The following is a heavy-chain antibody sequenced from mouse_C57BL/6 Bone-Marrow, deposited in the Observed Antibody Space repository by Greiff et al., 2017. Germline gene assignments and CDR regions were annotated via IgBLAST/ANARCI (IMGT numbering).Heavy chain of an antibody. D-gene: IGHD1-1*01. J-gene: IGHJ2*01. CDR3: ARVVTTVVAPFGY. CDR1: GYTFTSYW. V-gene: IGHV1-69*01. CDR2: IDPSDSYT. Sequence: VQLQQPGAELVMPGASVKLSCKASGYTFTSYWMHWVKQRPGQGLEWIGEIDPSDSYTNYNQKFKGKSTLTVDKSSSTAYMQLSSLTSEDSAVYYCARVVTTVVAPFGYWGQGTTRTGSS.